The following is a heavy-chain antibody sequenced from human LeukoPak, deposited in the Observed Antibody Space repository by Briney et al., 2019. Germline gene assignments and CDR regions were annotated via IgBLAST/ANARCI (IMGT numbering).Heavy chain of an antibody. V-gene: IGHV1-2*02. Sequence: ASVKVSCKTSGYTFTDYYMHWVRQAPGQGLEWMGWVNPNSGGTNSAQKFQGRVTMTWDTSISTAYKELSRLRSDDTAVYYCARVPGSAVAGEDYWGQGTLVTVSS. CDR1: GYTFTDYY. CDR3: ARVPGSAVAGEDY. D-gene: IGHD6-19*01. CDR2: VNPNSGGT. J-gene: IGHJ4*02.